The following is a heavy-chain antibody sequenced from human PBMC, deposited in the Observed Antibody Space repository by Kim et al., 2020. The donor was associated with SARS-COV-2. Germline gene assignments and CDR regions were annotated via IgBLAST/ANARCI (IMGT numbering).Heavy chain of an antibody. CDR3: AREESYCSSTSCYVSYYYYGMDV. J-gene: IGHJ6*02. D-gene: IGHD2-2*01. CDR2: ISYDGSNK. V-gene: IGHV3-30*04. Sequence: GGSLRLSCAASGFTFSSYAMHWVRQAPGKGLEWVAVISYDGSNKYYADSVKGRFTISRDNSKNTLYLQMNSLRAEDTAVYYCAREESYCSSTSCYVSYYYYGMDVWGQGTTVTVSS. CDR1: GFTFSSYA.